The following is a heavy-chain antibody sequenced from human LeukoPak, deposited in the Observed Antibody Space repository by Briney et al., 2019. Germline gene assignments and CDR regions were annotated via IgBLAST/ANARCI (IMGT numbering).Heavy chain of an antibody. CDR1: GYTFTSYA. CDR2: INAGNGNT. V-gene: IGHV1-3*01. CDR3: ARGSSYDFWSGLHMDY. Sequence: ASVKVSCKASGYTFTSYAMHWVRQAPGQRLEWMGWINAGNGNTKYSQKFQGRVTITRDTSASTAYMELSSLRSEDTAVYYCARGSSYDFWSGLHMDYWGQGTLVTVSS. J-gene: IGHJ4*02. D-gene: IGHD3-3*01.